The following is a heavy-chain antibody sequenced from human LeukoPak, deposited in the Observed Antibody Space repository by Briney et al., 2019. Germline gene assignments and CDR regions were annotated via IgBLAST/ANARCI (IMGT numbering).Heavy chain of an antibody. V-gene: IGHV1-46*01. Sequence: ALVKVSCKASGYTFTSYFMYWMRQAPGQGLEWMGLINPRGGTTRYAQKFQGRVTMTRDTSTSTVYMELSSLRSEDTAMYYCARDRTHYYDSSGYYSRWEYWGQGTLVTVSS. CDR2: INPRGGTT. CDR1: GYTFTSYF. D-gene: IGHD3-22*01. J-gene: IGHJ4*02. CDR3: ARDRTHYYDSSGYYSRWEY.